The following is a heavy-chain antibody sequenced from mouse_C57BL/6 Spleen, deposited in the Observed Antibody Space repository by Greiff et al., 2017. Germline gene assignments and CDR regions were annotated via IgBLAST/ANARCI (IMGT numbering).Heavy chain of an antibody. CDR1: GYAFTNYL. J-gene: IGHJ4*01. D-gene: IGHD2-5*01. V-gene: IGHV1-54*01. CDR3: ARSSNYPYAMDY. CDR2: LNPGSGGT. Sequence: QVQLQQSGAELVRPGTSVKVSCKASGYAFTNYLIEWVKQRPGQGLEWIGVLNPGSGGTNYNEKFKGKATLTADKSSSTAYMQLSSLTSVDSAVYFCARSSNYPYAMDYWGQGTSVTVSS.